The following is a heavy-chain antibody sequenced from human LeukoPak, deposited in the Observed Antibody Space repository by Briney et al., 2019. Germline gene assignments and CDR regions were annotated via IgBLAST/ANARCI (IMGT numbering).Heavy chain of an antibody. Sequence: GASVKVSCKASGYTFTSYYMHWVRQAPGQGLEWMGIINPSGGSTSYAQKFQGRVTMTRDTSTSTVYMELSSLRSEDTAVYYCAREMERYSSSWSGMDVWGQGTTVTASS. CDR2: INPSGGST. CDR3: AREMERYSSSWSGMDV. CDR1: GYTFTSYY. D-gene: IGHD6-13*01. V-gene: IGHV1-46*01. J-gene: IGHJ6*02.